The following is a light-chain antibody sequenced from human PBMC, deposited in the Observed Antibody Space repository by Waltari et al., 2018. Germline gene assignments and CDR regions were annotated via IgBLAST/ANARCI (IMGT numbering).Light chain of an antibody. V-gene: IGLV3-19*01. CDR3: NSRDRSGDVV. CDR1: RLRAYY. Sequence: SSELTQDPAVSVALGQTVRITCQGDRLRAYYASWYQQKAGQAPVLVIQGENKRPSGIPDRFSGSSSGNTASLTITGAQAGDEADYYCNSRDRSGDVVFGAGTKLTV. CDR2: GEN. J-gene: IGLJ2*01.